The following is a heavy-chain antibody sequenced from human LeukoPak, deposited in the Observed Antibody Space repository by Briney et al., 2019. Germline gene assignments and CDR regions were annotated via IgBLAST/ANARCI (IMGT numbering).Heavy chain of an antibody. CDR3: ARAAASSTSAWRAFDI. V-gene: IGHV3-74*01. Sequence: GGSLRLSCAASGFTFSSYEMNWVRQAPGKGLVWVSRINSDGSSTSYADSVKGRFTISRDNAKNTLYLQMNSLRAEDTAVYYCARAAASSTSAWRAFDIWGQGTMVTVSS. J-gene: IGHJ3*02. CDR2: INSDGSST. D-gene: IGHD2-2*01. CDR1: GFTFSSYE.